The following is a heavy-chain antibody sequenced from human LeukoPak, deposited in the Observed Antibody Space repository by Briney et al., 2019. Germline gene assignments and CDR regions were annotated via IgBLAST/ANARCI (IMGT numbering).Heavy chain of an antibody. V-gene: IGHV3-23*01. CDR2: ISGSGGST. D-gene: IGHD6-13*01. Sequence: GGSLRLSCAASGFTFSSYAMSWVRQAPGTGLEWVSGISGSGGSTYYADSGKGRFTISRDNSKNTLYLQTDSLRAEDTAVYYCAKGPVAAADNWFDPWGQGTLVTVSS. CDR1: GFTFSSYA. CDR3: AKGPVAAADNWFDP. J-gene: IGHJ5*02.